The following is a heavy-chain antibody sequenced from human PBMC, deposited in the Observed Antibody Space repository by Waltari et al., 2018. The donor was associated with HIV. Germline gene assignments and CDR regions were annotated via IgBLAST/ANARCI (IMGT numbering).Heavy chain of an antibody. D-gene: IGHD6-19*01. CDR3: ARGQWLAGGEDGGFDI. CDR2: INPAINIT. J-gene: IGHJ3*02. CDR1: GYTFTRHY. V-gene: IGHV1-46*01. Sequence: QVRLVQSGAEVKKPGASMKVSCKASGYTFTRHYMHWVRQAPGPGLGWVGTINPAINITSHAQKFQGRVTVTGDTSTTTFDMELRSLRSEDTAVYYCARGQWLAGGEDGGFDIWGQGTMVTVSS.